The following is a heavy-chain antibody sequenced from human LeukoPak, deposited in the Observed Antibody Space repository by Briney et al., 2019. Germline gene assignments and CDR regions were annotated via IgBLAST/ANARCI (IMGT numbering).Heavy chain of an antibody. D-gene: IGHD3-22*01. CDR3: ARDRYVAVTGWFDP. Sequence: ASVKVSCKASGYTFTGYYMHWVRQAPGQGLEWMGWINPNSGGTNYAQKFQGRVTMTRDTSISTAYMELSRLISDDTAVYYCARDRYVAVTGWFDPWGQGTLVTVSS. J-gene: IGHJ5*02. V-gene: IGHV1-2*02. CDR2: INPNSGGT. CDR1: GYTFTGYY.